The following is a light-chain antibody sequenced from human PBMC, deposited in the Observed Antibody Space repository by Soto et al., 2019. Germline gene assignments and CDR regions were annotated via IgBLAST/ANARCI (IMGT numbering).Light chain of an antibody. V-gene: IGKV3-11*01. CDR2: DAS. Sequence: EIVLTQSPAILSLSPGERATLSCRASQSVGTYLDWYQQKFGQAPRLLIYDASNRATGITARFSGSGSGTDFTLTISSLEPDDFAVYYCQQRVNWLTFGGGTKVEL. CDR1: QSVGTY. J-gene: IGKJ4*01. CDR3: QQRVNWLT.